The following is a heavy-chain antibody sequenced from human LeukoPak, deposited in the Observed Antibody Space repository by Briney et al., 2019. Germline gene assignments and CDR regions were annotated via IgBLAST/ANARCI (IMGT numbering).Heavy chain of an antibody. V-gene: IGHV3-30*18. Sequence: GGSLRLSCATSGFTFSTFWMHWVRQAPGKGLEWVAVISYEGSTSYYADSVKGRFTISRDNSKNTLYLQMNGLRAEDTAVYYCAKEGFGNYYSAYFDYWGQGTLVTVSS. CDR2: ISYEGSTS. CDR1: GFTFSTFW. J-gene: IGHJ4*02. CDR3: AKEGFGNYYSAYFDY. D-gene: IGHD1-26*01.